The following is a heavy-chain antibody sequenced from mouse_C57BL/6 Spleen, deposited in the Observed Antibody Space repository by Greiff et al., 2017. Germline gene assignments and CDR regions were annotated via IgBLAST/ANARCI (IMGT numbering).Heavy chain of an antibody. CDR2: ISDGGSYT. CDR3: AREGLDY. J-gene: IGHJ2*01. CDR1: GFTFSSYA. Sequence: EVKVVESGGGLVKPGGSLKLSCAASGFTFSSYAMSWVRQTPEKRLEWVATISDGGSYTYYPDNVKGRFTISRDNAKNNLYLQMSHLKSEDTAMYYCAREGLDYCGQGTTLTVSS. V-gene: IGHV5-4*01.